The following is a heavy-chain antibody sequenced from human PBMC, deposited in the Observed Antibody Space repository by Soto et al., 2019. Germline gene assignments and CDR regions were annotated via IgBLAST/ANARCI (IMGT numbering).Heavy chain of an antibody. CDR3: ARQGRDAFDI. J-gene: IGHJ3*02. CDR2: INRNGGST. Sequence: EVQLVESGGGVVRPGGSLRLACEAAGFTFDDYGMSWVRQGPGKGLEWVSGINRNGGSTGYGVSVQGRFSISRDNATKSLYLQMDSLRVEDTALYYCARQGRDAFDIWGQGIMVTVSS. V-gene: IGHV3-20*04. CDR1: GFTFDDYG.